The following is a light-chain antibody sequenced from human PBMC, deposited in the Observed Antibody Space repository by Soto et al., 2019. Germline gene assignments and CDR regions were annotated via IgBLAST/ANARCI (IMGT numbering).Light chain of an antibody. CDR1: SSDVGGYNY. CDR2: EVS. CDR3: SSYTSSSTLYV. J-gene: IGLJ1*01. Sequence: QCVLTQPASVYGSPGQSITISCTRTSSDVGGYNYVSWYQQHPGKAPKLMIYEVSNRPSGVSNRFSGSKSGNTASLTISGLQAEDEADYYCSSYTSSSTLYVFGTGTKLTVL. V-gene: IGLV2-14*01.